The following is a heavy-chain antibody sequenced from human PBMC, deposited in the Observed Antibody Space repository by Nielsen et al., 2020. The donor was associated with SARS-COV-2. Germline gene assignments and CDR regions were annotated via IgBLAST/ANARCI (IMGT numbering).Heavy chain of an antibody. CDR1: GGSFSGYY. Sequence: SETLSLTCAVYGGSFSGYYWSWIRQPPGKGLEWIGEINHSGSTNYNPSLKSRVTISVDTSKNQFSLKLSSVTAADTAVYYCARGRVITIFGVVRDYYYMDVGGKGTTVTVSS. CDR3: ARGRVITIFGVVRDYYYMDV. CDR2: INHSGST. J-gene: IGHJ6*03. D-gene: IGHD3-3*01. V-gene: IGHV4-34*01.